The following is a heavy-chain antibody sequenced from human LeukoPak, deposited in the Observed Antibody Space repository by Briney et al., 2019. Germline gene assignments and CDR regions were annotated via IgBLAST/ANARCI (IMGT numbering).Heavy chain of an antibody. J-gene: IGHJ5*02. CDR2: FSGYVGTT. CDR1: GFTFSTYA. Sequence: GGSLRLSCAASGFTFSTYAMSWVRQAPGKGLEWVSSFSGYVGTTYYADSVKGRFTISRDNSMNTLSLQMNSLRADDTAVYYCARGNYDSSAFDPWGQGTLVTVSS. D-gene: IGHD3-22*01. V-gene: IGHV3-23*01. CDR3: ARGNYDSSAFDP.